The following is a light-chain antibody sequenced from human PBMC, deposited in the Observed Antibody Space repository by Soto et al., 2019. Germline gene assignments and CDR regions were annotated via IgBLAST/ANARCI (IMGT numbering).Light chain of an antibody. CDR1: NSNIGSNT. CDR3: AAWDDSLNGRV. J-gene: IGLJ1*01. Sequence: QSVLTQPPSASGTPGQRVTISCSGSNSNIGSNTVNWYQQLPGTAPKLLIYYDNLRPSGVPDRISGSKSGTSASLAISGHQSDDEADYYCAAWDDSLNGRVFGTGTKLTVL. CDR2: YDN. V-gene: IGLV1-44*01.